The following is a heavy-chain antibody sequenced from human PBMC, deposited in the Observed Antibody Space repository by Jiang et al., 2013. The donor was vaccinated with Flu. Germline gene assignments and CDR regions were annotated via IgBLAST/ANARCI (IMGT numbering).Heavy chain of an antibody. Sequence: GPGLVKPSETLSLTCTVSGGSMTGYYWTWVRQTAGKGLEWIGRIYSSGTTNYNPSLKSRVSMSVDTSKKQFSLNLTSVTAADTATYYCAQVRGYCSGGRCCGAFDHWGQGTLVTVS. D-gene: IGHD2-15*01. J-gene: IGHJ4*02. CDR1: GGSMTGYY. CDR3: AQVRGYCSGGRCCGAFDH. CDR2: IYSSGTT. V-gene: IGHV4-4*07.